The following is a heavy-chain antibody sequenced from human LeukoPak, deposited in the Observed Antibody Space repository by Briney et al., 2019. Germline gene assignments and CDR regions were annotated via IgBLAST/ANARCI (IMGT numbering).Heavy chain of an antibody. D-gene: IGHD6-19*01. CDR3: ARVGSSGWYDH. CDR1: GFTFSSCS. J-gene: IGHJ4*02. CDR2: ISSSSSYI. V-gene: IGHV3-21*01. Sequence: GGSLRLSCAASGFTFSSCSMNWVRQAPGKGLEWVSSISSSSSYIYYADSVKGRFTISRDNAKNSLYLQMNSLRAEDTAVYYCARVGSSGWYDHWGQGTLVTVSS.